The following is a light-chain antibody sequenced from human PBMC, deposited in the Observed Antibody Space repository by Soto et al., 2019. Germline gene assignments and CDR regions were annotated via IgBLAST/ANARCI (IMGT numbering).Light chain of an antibody. CDR2: DAS. CDR3: QQFSA. J-gene: IGKJ2*01. CDR1: QSVSRW. V-gene: IGKV1-5*01. Sequence: DIQMTQSPSTLSASVGDRVTITCRASQSVSRWLAWYQQKPGKAPRLLIYDASKLESGVPSRFSGSGSGAEFTLTINGLQPDDFATYYCQQFSAFGQGTRLEI.